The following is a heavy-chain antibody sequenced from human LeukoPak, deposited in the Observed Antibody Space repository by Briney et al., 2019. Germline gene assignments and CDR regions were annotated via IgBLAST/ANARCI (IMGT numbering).Heavy chain of an antibody. J-gene: IGHJ4*02. Sequence: GGSLRLSCAAPGFTFSSYGMHSVPQAPGKGLEWGTVISEDGSNKYYADSVKGRFTISRDNSKNTLYLQMNSLRAEDTAVYYCAKEMGYYYDSSGYYGFDYWGQGTLVTVSS. CDR2: ISEDGSNK. D-gene: IGHD3-22*01. CDR1: GFTFSSYG. CDR3: AKEMGYYYDSSGYYGFDY. V-gene: IGHV3-30*18.